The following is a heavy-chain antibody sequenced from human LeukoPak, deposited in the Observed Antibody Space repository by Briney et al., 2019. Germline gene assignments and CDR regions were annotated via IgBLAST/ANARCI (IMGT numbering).Heavy chain of an antibody. J-gene: IGHJ4*02. V-gene: IGHV3-30*18. CDR1: GFTFSSYG. D-gene: IGHD2-15*01. Sequence: GGSLRLSCAASGFTFSSYGMHWVRQAPGKGLEWVAVISYDGSNKYYADSVKGRFTISRDNSKNTLYLQMDSLRAEVTAVYYCAKGASVVVARYYYFDYWGQGTLVTVSS. CDR3: AKGASVVVARYYYFDY. CDR2: ISYDGSNK.